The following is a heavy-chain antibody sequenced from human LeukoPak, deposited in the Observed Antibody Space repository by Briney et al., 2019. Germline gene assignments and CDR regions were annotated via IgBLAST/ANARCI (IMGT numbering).Heavy chain of an antibody. J-gene: IGHJ5*02. CDR1: GFTFSSYA. CDR3: AKDRGGITIFSDWFDP. CDR2: ISGSGGST. V-gene: IGHV3-23*01. Sequence: PGGSLRLSCAASGFTFSSYAMSWVRQAPGKGLEWVSAISGSGGSTYYADSVKGRFTISRDNSKNTLYLQMNSLRAEDTAVYYCAKDRGGITIFSDWFDPWGQGTLVTVSS. D-gene: IGHD3-9*01.